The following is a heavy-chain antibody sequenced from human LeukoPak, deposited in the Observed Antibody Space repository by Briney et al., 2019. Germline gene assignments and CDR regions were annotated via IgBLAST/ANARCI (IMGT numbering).Heavy chain of an antibody. V-gene: IGHV1-2*02. CDR1: GYIFTVYY. D-gene: IGHD6-13*01. Sequence: ASLKVSCKASGYIFTVYYMHWVRQAPGQGLEWMGWIHVGTGGTNYAQKFQGRFTMSRDTSINTLYMELNRLTSDDTAVYFCARDESWVPDYWGQGTLVTVSS. CDR3: ARDESWVPDY. CDR2: IHVGTGGT. J-gene: IGHJ4*02.